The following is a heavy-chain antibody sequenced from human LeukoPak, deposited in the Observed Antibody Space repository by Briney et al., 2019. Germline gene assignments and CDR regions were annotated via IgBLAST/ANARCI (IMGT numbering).Heavy chain of an antibody. CDR3: AKAVRYSYGYVDY. D-gene: IGHD5-18*01. Sequence: PGGSLRLSCAASGFTFSSYGMHWVRQAPGKGLEWVAFIRYDGSNKYYADSVKGRFTISRDNSKNTLYLQMNSLRAEDTAVYYCAKAVRYSYGYVDYWGQGTLVTVSS. V-gene: IGHV3-30*02. CDR1: GFTFSSYG. J-gene: IGHJ4*02. CDR2: IRYDGSNK.